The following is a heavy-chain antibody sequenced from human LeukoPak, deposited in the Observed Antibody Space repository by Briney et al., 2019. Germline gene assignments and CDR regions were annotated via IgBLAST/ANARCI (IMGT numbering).Heavy chain of an antibody. D-gene: IGHD5-12*01. CDR2: IYSSGGT. Sequence: SETLSLTCAVSGGSISNYYWSWIRQPPGKGLEWIGYIYSSGGTNNNPSLKSRGTISLDTSKNQFFLELSSVTAADTAVYYCARVGDSGHVYFDSWGQGVLVTVSS. CDR3: ARVGDSGHVYFDS. J-gene: IGHJ4*02. CDR1: GGSISNYY. V-gene: IGHV4-59*01.